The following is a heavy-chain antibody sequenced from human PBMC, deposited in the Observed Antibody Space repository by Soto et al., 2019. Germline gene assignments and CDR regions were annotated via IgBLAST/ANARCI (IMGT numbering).Heavy chain of an antibody. Sequence: QVTLKESGPVLVKPTETLTLTCTVSGFSLSNARMGVSWIRQPPGKALEWLAHIFSNDEKSYSTSLKSRLTISKDTSNSQVVLTMTNMDPMDTATYYCARMDYDIVTGYHNWFDPWGQGTLVTVSS. V-gene: IGHV2-26*01. J-gene: IGHJ5*02. CDR2: IFSNDEK. CDR1: GFSLSNARMG. CDR3: ARMDYDIVTGYHNWFDP. D-gene: IGHD3-9*01.